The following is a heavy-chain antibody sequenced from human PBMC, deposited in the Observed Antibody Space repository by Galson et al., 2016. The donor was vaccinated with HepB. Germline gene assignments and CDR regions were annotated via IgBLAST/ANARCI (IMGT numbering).Heavy chain of an antibody. D-gene: IGHD5-24*01. CDR1: GFRFSDIA. CDR2: VSYDGGTK. CDR3: ARGDGYGQHNWPDP. V-gene: IGHV3-30*04. J-gene: IGHJ5*02. Sequence: SLRLSCAASGFRFSDIAMHWVRQAPGKGLEWVAVVSYDGGTKYYADFVKGRFTISRDNSNNRLYLQMNTLRVEDTATYYCARGDGYGQHNWPDPWGQGTLVTVSS.